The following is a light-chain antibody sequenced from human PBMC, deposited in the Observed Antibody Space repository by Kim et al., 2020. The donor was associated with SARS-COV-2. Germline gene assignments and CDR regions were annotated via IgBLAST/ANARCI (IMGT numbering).Light chain of an antibody. J-gene: IGKJ1*01. Sequence: ETVLTQSPGTLSLSPGERGTLTCRASQRIRSSHLAWYQQKPGQAPRLLIYGGSIRAPGTPDRFSGSGSETDFTLSISRLEPEDFAVYYCQQYGSSPQTFGQGTKVDIK. CDR1: QRIRSSH. CDR2: GGS. CDR3: QQYGSSPQT. V-gene: IGKV3-20*01.